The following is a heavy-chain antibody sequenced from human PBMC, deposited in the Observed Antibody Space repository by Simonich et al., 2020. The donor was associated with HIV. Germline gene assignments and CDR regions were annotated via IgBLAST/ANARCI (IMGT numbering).Heavy chain of an antibody. D-gene: IGHD3-3*01. Sequence: QVQLQQWGAGLLKPSETLSLTCAVYGGSFSGYYWSWIRQPPGKGLEWIGEINHSGITNYKSSLNSRATISVDKSKIQFSLKLSSVTAADTAIYYCARRDRELILYFDYWGQGNLVTVSS. V-gene: IGHV4-34*01. CDR3: ARRDRELILYFDY. CDR2: INHSGIT. J-gene: IGHJ4*02. CDR1: GGSFSGYY.